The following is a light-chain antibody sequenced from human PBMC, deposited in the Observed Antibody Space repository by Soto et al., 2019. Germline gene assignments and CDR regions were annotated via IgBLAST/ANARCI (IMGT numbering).Light chain of an antibody. J-gene: IGKJ2*01. V-gene: IGKV3-15*01. CDR1: QSVSSN. CDR3: QQYNNWPLYT. CDR2: GAS. Sequence: EIVMTQSPAILSVSPGERATLSCRASQSVSSNLAWYQQKPGQAPRLLSYGASTRATGIPARFSGSGSGTEFTLTISSLQSEDFAVYYCQQYNNWPLYTFGQGTKLEIK.